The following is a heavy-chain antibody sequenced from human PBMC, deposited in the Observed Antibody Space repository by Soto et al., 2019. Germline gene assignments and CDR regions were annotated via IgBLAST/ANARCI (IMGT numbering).Heavy chain of an antibody. CDR3: ARDNNDFWSLYPLAFDY. CDR2: ISTSGNV. J-gene: IGHJ4*01. D-gene: IGHD3-3*01. Sequence: QVQLQESGPGLVKPSETLSLTCTVSGGSLTKYYWSWIRQPAGKGLEWIGRISTSGNVVAKASLRSRLTMSVETSKHQFSLRLPSVTAADTAVYYCARDNNDFWSLYPLAFDYWGNGALVTVSS. V-gene: IGHV4-4*07. CDR1: GGSLTKYY.